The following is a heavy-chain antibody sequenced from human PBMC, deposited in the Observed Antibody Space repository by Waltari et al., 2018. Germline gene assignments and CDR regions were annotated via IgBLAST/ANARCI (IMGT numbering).Heavy chain of an antibody. Sequence: EVQVVESGGGLVQPGGSLRLSCAASGFTFSSYSMNWVRQAPGKGLEWVSSMSSSSSYIYYADSVKGRFTISRDNAKNSLYLQMNSLRAEDTAVYYCARVSEIAARPVVWGQGTLVTVSS. CDR2: MSSSSSYI. V-gene: IGHV3-21*01. CDR1: GFTFSSYS. CDR3: ARVSEIAARPVV. D-gene: IGHD6-6*01. J-gene: IGHJ4*02.